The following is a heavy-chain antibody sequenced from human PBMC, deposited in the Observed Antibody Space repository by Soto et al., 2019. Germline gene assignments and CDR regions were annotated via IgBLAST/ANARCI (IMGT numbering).Heavy chain of an antibody. CDR2: ISYDGSNK. Sequence: QVQLVESGGGVVQPGRSLRLSCAASGFTFSSYGMHWVRQAPGKGLEWVAVISYDGSNKYYADSVKGRFTISRDNSKNTLYLQMNSLRAEDTAVYYCAKPAWHGRTYFDYWGQGTLVTVSS. CDR3: AKPAWHGRTYFDY. V-gene: IGHV3-30*18. CDR1: GFTFSSYG. J-gene: IGHJ4*02.